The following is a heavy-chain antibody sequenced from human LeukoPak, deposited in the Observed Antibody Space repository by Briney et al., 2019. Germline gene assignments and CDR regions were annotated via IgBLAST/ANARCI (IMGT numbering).Heavy chain of an antibody. CDR2: INHSGST. V-gene: IGHV4-34*01. CDR1: GGSFSGYY. Sequence: SETLSLTCAVYGGSFSGYYWSWIRQPPGKGLEWIGEINHSGSTSYNPSLKSRVTISVDTSKNQFSLKLSSVTAADTAVYYCARGRVYYGSGSWSYWGQGTLVTVSS. CDR3: ARGRVYYGSGSWSY. J-gene: IGHJ4*02. D-gene: IGHD3-10*01.